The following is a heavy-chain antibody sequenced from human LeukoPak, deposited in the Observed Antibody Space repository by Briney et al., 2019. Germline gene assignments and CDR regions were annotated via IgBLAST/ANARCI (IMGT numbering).Heavy chain of an antibody. Sequence: GGSLRLSCAASGFTFSSYSMNWVRQAPGKGLEWVSSISGSSTYIYYADSVKGRFTISRDNAKTSLYLQMNSLRAEDTAVYYCARETIVVVTAANHDAFDIWGQGTMVTVSS. CDR2: ISGSSTYI. D-gene: IGHD2-2*01. J-gene: IGHJ3*02. V-gene: IGHV3-21*01. CDR1: GFTFSSYS. CDR3: ARETIVVVTAANHDAFDI.